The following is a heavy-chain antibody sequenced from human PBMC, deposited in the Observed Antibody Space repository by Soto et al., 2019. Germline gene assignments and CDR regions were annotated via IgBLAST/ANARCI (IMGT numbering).Heavy chain of an antibody. CDR1: GDTFTSYD. CDR3: ARVGAYCVSTSCHDY. D-gene: IGHD2-2*01. V-gene: IGHV1-8*01. J-gene: IGHJ4*02. CDR2: MNPNSGNT. Sequence: ASVKVSCKASGDTFTSYDINWVRQATGQGLEWMGWMNPNSGNTDYAQKLQGRVTMTTDTSTSTAYMELRSLRSDDTAVYYCARVGAYCVSTSCHDYWGQGTLVTVSS.